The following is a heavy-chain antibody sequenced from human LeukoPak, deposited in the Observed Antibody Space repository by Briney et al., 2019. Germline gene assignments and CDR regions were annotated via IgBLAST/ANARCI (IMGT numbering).Heavy chain of an antibody. CDR3: ARMAAMVALDY. CDR2: INHSGST. CDR1: GGSISSYY. V-gene: IGHV4-34*01. D-gene: IGHD2-2*01. Sequence: SETLSLTCTVSGGSISSYYWSWIRQPAGKGLEWIGEINHSGSTNYNPSLKSRVTISVDTSKNQFSLKLSSVTAADTAVYYCARMAAMVALDYCGQGTQVTVSS. J-gene: IGHJ4*02.